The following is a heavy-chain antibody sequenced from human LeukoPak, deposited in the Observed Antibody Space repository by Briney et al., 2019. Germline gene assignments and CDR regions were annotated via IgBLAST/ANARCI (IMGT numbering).Heavy chain of an antibody. CDR1: GGSISSYY. CDR3: ARNGRKLLLDNWFDP. Sequence: SETLSLTCTVSGGSISSYYWSWIRQPPGKGLEWIGYIYYSGSTNYNPSLKSRVTISVDTSKNQFSLKLSSVTAADTAVYYCARNGRKLLLDNWFDPWGQGTLVTVSS. J-gene: IGHJ5*02. CDR2: IYYSGST. D-gene: IGHD2-15*01. V-gene: IGHV4-59*01.